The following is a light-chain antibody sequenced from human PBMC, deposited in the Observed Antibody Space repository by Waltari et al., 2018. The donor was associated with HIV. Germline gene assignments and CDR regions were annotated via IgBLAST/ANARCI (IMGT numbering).Light chain of an antibody. Sequence: QSALTQPASVSVSPGQSITISCSGTSSDISTYNFVSWYQKHPDKAPKLLIYDVDTRPSGVPRRFSGSKSGDTASLTISAIQADDEADYVCSSYTTTTAVVVGGGTKVSVL. CDR2: DVD. CDR1: SSDISTYNF. CDR3: SSYTTTTAVV. J-gene: IGLJ2*01. V-gene: IGLV2-14*03.